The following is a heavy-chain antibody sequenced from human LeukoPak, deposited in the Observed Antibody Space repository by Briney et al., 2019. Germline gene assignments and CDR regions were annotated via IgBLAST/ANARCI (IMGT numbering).Heavy chain of an antibody. D-gene: IGHD2/OR15-2a*01. Sequence: SETLSLTCNVSGASISSHYWNWIRQPAGKGLEWIGRIYNTGSANYNPSLKSRVIMSLDTSRNQISLKLTSVTAADTAVYYCARDVFFRAHNWFDPWGQGTLVTVSS. J-gene: IGHJ5*02. CDR3: ARDVFFRAHNWFDP. CDR2: IYNTGSA. CDR1: GASISSHY. V-gene: IGHV4-4*07.